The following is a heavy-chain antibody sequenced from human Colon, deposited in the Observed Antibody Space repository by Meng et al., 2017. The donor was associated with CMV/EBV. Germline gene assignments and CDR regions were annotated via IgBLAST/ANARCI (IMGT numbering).Heavy chain of an antibody. CDR1: GFIFSDYS. V-gene: IGHV3-11*01. Sequence: GGSLRLSCGASGFIFSDYSMSWIRQAPGKGLEWLSYVTNSGNTITYADSVKGRFTISRDNAKNSLYLDMNSLRVEDTAMYYCVRDGVTPDYWGQGTLVTVSS. CDR2: VTNSGNTI. J-gene: IGHJ4*02. CDR3: VRDGVTPDY. D-gene: IGHD3-3*01.